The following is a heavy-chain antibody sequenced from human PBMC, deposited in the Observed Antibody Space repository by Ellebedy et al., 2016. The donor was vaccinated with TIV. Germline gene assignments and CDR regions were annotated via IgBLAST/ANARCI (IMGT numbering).Heavy chain of an antibody. J-gene: IGHJ3*02. Sequence: GESLKISCSASGFTFSSFSIHWVRQAPGKGMEYVSHISGNGDNTYYSDSVKGRFTVSRDNSKKTLDLQMHSLRDDDTALYYCVQSMARGGKPFDAFDIWGQGTLVTVSS. CDR2: ISGNGDNT. CDR1: GFTFSSFS. D-gene: IGHD3-10*01. V-gene: IGHV3-64D*06. CDR3: VQSMARGGKPFDAFDI.